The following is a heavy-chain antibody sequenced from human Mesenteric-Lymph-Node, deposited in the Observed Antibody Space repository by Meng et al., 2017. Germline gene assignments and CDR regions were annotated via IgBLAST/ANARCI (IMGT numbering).Heavy chain of an antibody. J-gene: IGHJ2*01. CDR3: ARDLPAVAGTAYWYFDL. CDR2: ISSSGITI. V-gene: IGHV3-48*03. D-gene: IGHD6-19*01. Sequence: GESLKISCAASGFTFSGYEMNWVRQAPGKGLEWVSYISSSGITIYYADSVKGRFTVSRDNAKNTLYLQMNSLGADDTAVYYCARDLPAVAGTAYWYFDLWGRGTLVTVSS. CDR1: GFTFSGYE.